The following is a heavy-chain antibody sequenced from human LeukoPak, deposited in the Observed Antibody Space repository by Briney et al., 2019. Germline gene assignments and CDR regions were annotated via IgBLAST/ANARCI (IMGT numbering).Heavy chain of an antibody. CDR3: ARGLHSRLYDSSGYYPY. Sequence: PSETLSLTCAVSGGSISSNNWWSWVRPPPGKGLEWVSYISSGSSTIYYADSVKGRFTVSRDNAKNSLYLQMKSLRAEDTAIYYCARGLHSRLYDSSGYYPYWGQGTLVTVSS. D-gene: IGHD3-22*01. J-gene: IGHJ4*02. V-gene: IGHV3-48*01. CDR1: GGSISSNN. CDR2: ISSGSSTI.